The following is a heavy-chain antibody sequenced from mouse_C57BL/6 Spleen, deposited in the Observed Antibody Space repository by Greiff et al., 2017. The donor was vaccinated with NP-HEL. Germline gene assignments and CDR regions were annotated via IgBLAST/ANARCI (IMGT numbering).Heavy chain of an antibody. CDR2: INYDGSST. J-gene: IGHJ4*01. Sequence: DVKLVESEGGLVQPGSSMKLSCTASGFTFSDYYMAWVRQVPEKGLEWVANINYDGSSTYYLDSLKSRFIISRDNAKNILYLQMSSLKSEDTATYYCARVYDGYSSYYYAMDYWGQGTSVTVSS. D-gene: IGHD2-3*01. CDR1: GFTFSDYY. CDR3: ARVYDGYSSYYYAMDY. V-gene: IGHV5-16*01.